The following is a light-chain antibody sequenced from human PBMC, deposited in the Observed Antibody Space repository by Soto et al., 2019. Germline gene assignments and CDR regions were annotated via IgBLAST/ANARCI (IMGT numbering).Light chain of an antibody. V-gene: IGLV2-14*01. CDR3: SSYTSSSTLEV. J-gene: IGLJ1*01. CDR1: SSDFGGYNY. CDR2: DVS. Sequence: QSALTQPASVYGSPGQSITXSCTXXSSDFGGYNYVSWYQQHPGKAPKLMIYDVSNRPSGVSNRFSGSKSGNTASLTISGLQAEDEADYYCSSYTSSSTLEVFGTGTKVT.